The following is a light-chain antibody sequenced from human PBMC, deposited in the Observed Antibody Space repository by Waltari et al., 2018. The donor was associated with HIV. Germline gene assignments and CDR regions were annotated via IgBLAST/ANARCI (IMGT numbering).Light chain of an antibody. CDR3: VGWDGSLSGYV. CDR1: SSTTRNDN. V-gene: IGLV1-47*01. J-gene: IGLJ1*01. Sequence: QSVLTQPPSASGTPGQTVTISRSATSSTTRNDNLYCYQQLPGMTPKLLIYKNYQRPSGVPDRFAGSKSGTSASLAISGLRSEDEADYYCVGWDGSLSGYVFGAGTKVTVL. CDR2: KNY.